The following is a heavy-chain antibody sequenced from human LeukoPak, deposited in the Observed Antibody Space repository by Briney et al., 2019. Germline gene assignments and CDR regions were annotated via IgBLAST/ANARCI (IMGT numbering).Heavy chain of an antibody. CDR1: GFTFSSYS. J-gene: IGHJ4*02. V-gene: IGHV3-21*01. CDR3: ATANYYDSSGPGY. CDR2: ISSSSSYI. Sequence: GGSLRLSCAASGFTFSSYSMNWVRQAPGKGLEWVSSISSSSSYIYYAGSVMGRFAISRDNAKNSLYLQMNSLRAEDTAVYYCATANYYDSSGPGYWGQGTLVTVSS. D-gene: IGHD3-22*01.